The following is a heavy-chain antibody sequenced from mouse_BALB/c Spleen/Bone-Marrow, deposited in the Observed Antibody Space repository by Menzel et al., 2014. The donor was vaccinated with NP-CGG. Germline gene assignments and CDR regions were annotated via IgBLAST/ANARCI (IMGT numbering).Heavy chain of an antibody. CDR1: GYSFTSYW. CDR3: TRGAYYDYSYYAMDY. CDR2: IYPGNSDT. V-gene: IGHV1-5*01. Sequence: VQLKESGTVLARPGASVKMFCKASGYSFTSYWMHWVKQRPGQGLEWIGAIYPGNSDTSYNQKFKGKAKLTAVTSASTAYMELSSLTNEASAVYYCTRGAYYDYSYYAMDYWGQGTSVTVSS. J-gene: IGHJ4*01. D-gene: IGHD2-4*01.